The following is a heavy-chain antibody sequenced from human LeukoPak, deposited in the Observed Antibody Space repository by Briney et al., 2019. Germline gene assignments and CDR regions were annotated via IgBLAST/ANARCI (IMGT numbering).Heavy chain of an antibody. D-gene: IGHD3-10*01. CDR3: ARDRGPRTGFMVREAYDY. J-gene: IGHJ4*02. V-gene: IGHV3-74*01. CDR1: GFTFSDYW. CDR2: INTDGSIT. Sequence: GRSLRLSCAASGFTFSDYWIHWVRQAPGKGLVWVSRINTDGSITNYADSVKGRFSISRDNAKNTLYLQVSSLRAEDTAVYYCARDRGPRTGFMVREAYDYWGQGTLVTVSS.